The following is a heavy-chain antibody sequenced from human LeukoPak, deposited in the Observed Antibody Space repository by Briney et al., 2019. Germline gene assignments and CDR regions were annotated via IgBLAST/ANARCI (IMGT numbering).Heavy chain of an antibody. Sequence: GGCLRLSCAASGFTFSSYGMHWVRQAPGKGLEWVAFIRYDGSNKYYADSVKGRFTISRDNSKNTLYLQMNSLRAEDTAVYYCARDWGGYCSSTSCYSHMDVWGKGTTVTVSS. V-gene: IGHV3-30*02. J-gene: IGHJ6*03. CDR1: GFTFSSYG. D-gene: IGHD2-2*01. CDR2: IRYDGSNK. CDR3: ARDWGGYCSSTSCYSHMDV.